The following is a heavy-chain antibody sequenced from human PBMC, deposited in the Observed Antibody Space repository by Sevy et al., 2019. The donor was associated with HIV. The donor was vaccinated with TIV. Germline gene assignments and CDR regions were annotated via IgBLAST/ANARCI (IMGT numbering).Heavy chain of an antibody. D-gene: IGHD3-10*01. CDR3: AGDPDSSGGYWFDP. J-gene: IGHJ5*02. Sequence: ASVKVSCKASGGTFSSYAISWVRQAPGQGLEWMGGIIPIFGTANYAQKFQGRVTITADESTSTAYKELSSLGSEDTAGYFFAGDPDSSGGYWFDPWGQGTLVTVSS. V-gene: IGHV1-69*13. CDR2: IIPIFGTA. CDR1: GGTFSSYA.